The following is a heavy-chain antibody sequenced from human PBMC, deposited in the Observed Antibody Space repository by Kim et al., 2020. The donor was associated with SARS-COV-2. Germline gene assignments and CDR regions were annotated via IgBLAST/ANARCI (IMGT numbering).Heavy chain of an antibody. CDR2: ISSSGSTI. D-gene: IGHD3-22*01. CDR3: ARDLVVVVASPGDLYYYYYYGMDV. V-gene: IGHV3-48*03. J-gene: IGHJ6*02. Sequence: GGSLRLSCATSGFTFSSYEMNWVRQAPGKGLEWVSYISSSGSTIYYADSVKGRFTISRDNAKNSLYLQMNSLRAEDTAVYYCARDLVVVVASPGDLYYYYYYGMDVWGQGTTVTVSS. CDR1: GFTFSSYE.